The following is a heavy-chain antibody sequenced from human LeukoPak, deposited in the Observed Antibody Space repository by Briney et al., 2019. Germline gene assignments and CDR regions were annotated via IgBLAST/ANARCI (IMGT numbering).Heavy chain of an antibody. D-gene: IGHD4-17*01. Sequence: GASVKVSCKVSGYTLTELSMHWVRQAPGKGLEWMGGLDPEDGETIYAQKFQGRVTMTEDTSTDTAYMELSSLRSEDTAVYYCAATVTTLRGPFDYWGQGTLVTVSS. V-gene: IGHV1-24*01. CDR2: LDPEDGET. J-gene: IGHJ4*02. CDR3: AATVTTLRGPFDY. CDR1: GYTLTELS.